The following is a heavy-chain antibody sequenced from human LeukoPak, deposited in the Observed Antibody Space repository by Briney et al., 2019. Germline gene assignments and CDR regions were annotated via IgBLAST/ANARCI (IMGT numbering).Heavy chain of an antibody. V-gene: IGHV1-18*01. CDR1: GCTFSSYA. Sequence: ASVKVSCKASGCTFSSYAISWVRQAPGQGLEWMGWISAYNGNTNYAQKLQGRVTMTTDTSTSTAYMELRSLRSDDTAVYYCARDPNLEWLSPSDYWGQGTLVTVSS. CDR3: ARDPNLEWLSPSDY. J-gene: IGHJ4*02. CDR2: ISAYNGNT. D-gene: IGHD3-3*01.